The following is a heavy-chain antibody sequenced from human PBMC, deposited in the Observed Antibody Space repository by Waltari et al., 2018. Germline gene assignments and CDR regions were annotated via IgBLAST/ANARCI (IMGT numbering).Heavy chain of an antibody. D-gene: IGHD7-27*01. CDR3: ARDAHWGLDALDI. CDR1: GASVASNGAA. CDR2: TYYRSKWYH. J-gene: IGHJ3*02. V-gene: IGHV6-1*01. Sequence: QVPLQESGPSLVKPSQPLSLTCAISGASVASNGAAWNWIRQSPSRGLEWLGRTYYRSKWYHDFAPSVKSRITINPDTSKNHFSLQLNSVTPEDTAVYYCARDAHWGLDALDIWGQGTMVTVFS.